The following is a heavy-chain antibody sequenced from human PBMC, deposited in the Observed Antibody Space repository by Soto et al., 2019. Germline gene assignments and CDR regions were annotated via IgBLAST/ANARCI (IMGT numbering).Heavy chain of an antibody. D-gene: IGHD6-13*01. Sequence: QVQLQESGPGLVKPSQTLSLTCTVSGGSISSGGYYWSWIRQHPRKGLEWIGYIYYSGSTYYNPSLKRRVTISVDTSKNQFSLKLSSVTAADTAVYYCARDLHSSSWYADAFDIWGQGTMVTVSS. CDR2: IYYSGST. J-gene: IGHJ3*02. CDR3: ARDLHSSSWYADAFDI. CDR1: GGSISSGGYY. V-gene: IGHV4-31*03.